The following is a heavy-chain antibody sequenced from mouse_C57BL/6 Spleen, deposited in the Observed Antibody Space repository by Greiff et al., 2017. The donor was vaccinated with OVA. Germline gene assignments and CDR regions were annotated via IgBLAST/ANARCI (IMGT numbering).Heavy chain of an antibody. Sequence: EVQRVESGGGLVQPGGSLSLSCAASGFTFTDYYMSWVRQPPGKALEWLGFIRNKANGSTTEYSATVKGRFTIARDNSQSILYLQMNALRAEDSATYYCARYIIITTSAMDYWGQGTSVTVSS. CDR3: ARYIIITTSAMDY. D-gene: IGHD2-12*01. V-gene: IGHV7-3*01. J-gene: IGHJ4*01. CDR2: IRNKANGSTT. CDR1: GFTFTDYY.